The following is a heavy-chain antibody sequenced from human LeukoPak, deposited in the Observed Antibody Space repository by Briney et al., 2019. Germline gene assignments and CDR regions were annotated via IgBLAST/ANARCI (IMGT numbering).Heavy chain of an antibody. V-gene: IGHV1-2*02. CDR1: GYTFTGYY. Sequence: ASVKVSCKASGYTFTGYYMHWVRQAPGQELEWMGWINPNSGGTNYAQKFQGRVTMTRDTSISTAYMELSRLRSEDTAVYYCARVGRITMVRGDPWAFDIWGQGTMVTVSS. D-gene: IGHD3-10*01. CDR2: INPNSGGT. CDR3: ARVGRITMVRGDPWAFDI. J-gene: IGHJ3*02.